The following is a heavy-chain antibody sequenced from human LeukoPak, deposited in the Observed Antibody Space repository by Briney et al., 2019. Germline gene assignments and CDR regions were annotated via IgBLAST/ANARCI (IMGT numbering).Heavy chain of an antibody. CDR3: ARQIVVVPAASYYYYGMDV. V-gene: IGHV4-39*01. CDR2: IYYSGST. J-gene: IGHJ6*02. CDR1: GGSISSSSYS. Sequence: PSETLSLTCTVSGGSISSSSYSWGWIRQPPGKGLEWIGSIYYSGSTYYNPSLKSRVTISVDTSKNQFSLKLSSVTAADTAVYYCARQIVVVPAASYYYYGMDVWGQGTTVTVSS. D-gene: IGHD2-2*01.